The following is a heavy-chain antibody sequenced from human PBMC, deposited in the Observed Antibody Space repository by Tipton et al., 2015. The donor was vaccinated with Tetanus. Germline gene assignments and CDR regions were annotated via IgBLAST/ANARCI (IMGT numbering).Heavy chain of an antibody. CDR2: MDPKTGRA. Sequence: QSGPEVKKPGASVRVSCKAFAYAFSSYDLNWVRQATGQGLGWLGYMDPKTGRAAYGQRFQGRVTMTSNISITTAYMELRNLRSDDTAVYYCARGNRGSSWYLWGQGTLVTVSS. D-gene: IGHD6-13*01. CDR1: AYAFSSYD. CDR3: ARGNRGSSWYL. V-gene: IGHV1-8*01. J-gene: IGHJ4*02.